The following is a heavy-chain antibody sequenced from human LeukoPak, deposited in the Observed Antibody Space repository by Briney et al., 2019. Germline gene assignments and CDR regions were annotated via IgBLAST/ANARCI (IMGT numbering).Heavy chain of an antibody. CDR3: ARDAGSSGIFSH. CDR1: GYTFTDYY. Sequence: GASVKVSCKASGYTFTDYYIHWVRQAPGQGPEWMGWINPNSGGTKYAQKFQGRVTMTRDTSITTAYMELSGLTSDDTALYYCARDAGSSGIFSHWGQGSLVTVSS. J-gene: IGHJ4*02. V-gene: IGHV1-2*02. D-gene: IGHD3-10*01. CDR2: INPNSGGT.